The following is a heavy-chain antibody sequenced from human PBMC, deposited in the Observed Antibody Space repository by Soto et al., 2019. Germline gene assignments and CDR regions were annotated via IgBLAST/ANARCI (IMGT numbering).Heavy chain of an antibody. V-gene: IGHV3-15*07. Sequence: GGPLRLPCAASVFPFSNAWINWVRQAPGKGLEWVGRIKSKTDGGTTDYAEPVKGRFAISRDDSNNMVYLQMTSLKIEDTAVYYCTTDSYSTIIIVRFDYWGHGTLVTVSS. CDR3: TTDSYSTIIIVRFDY. CDR2: IKSKTDGGTT. CDR1: VFPFSNAW. J-gene: IGHJ4*01. D-gene: IGHD3-22*01.